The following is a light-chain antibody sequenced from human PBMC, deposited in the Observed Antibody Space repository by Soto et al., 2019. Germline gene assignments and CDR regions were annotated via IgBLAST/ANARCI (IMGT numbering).Light chain of an antibody. J-gene: IGKJ1*01. Sequence: EIVLTQSPGPLSLSPGERATLSCRASQSVSSNYLAWYQQKPGRAPRLLIYGASSRDTDIPDRFSGSASGTDFTLTISRLEAEDFVVYYCQPYGCSMTFGQGTKVEIQ. CDR1: QSVSSNY. CDR3: QPYGCSMT. V-gene: IGKV3-20*01. CDR2: GAS.